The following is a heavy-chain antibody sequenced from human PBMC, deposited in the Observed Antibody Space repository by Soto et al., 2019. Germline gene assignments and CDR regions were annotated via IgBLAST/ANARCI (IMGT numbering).Heavy chain of an antibody. CDR3: ARGGEGATEDWCDP. CDR2: ISHSGST. CDR1: VGYFGAYY. Sequence: QVQLQQWGAGLLKPSETLSLTCAVYVGYFGAYYWSCIRQPPGTGLEWLGEISHSGSTNYNPSLMSRVTISVDTSKNQLSLRLSSVTAADTAVYYCARGGEGATEDWCDPWGQGTLVIVSS. J-gene: IGHJ5*02. V-gene: IGHV4-34*01. D-gene: IGHD1-26*01.